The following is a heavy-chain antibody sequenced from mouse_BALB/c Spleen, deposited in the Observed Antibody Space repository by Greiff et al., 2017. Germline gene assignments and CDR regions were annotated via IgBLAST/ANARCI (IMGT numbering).Heavy chain of an antibody. CDR1: GFTFSSYA. V-gene: IGHV5-9-4*01. D-gene: IGHD1-1*01. J-gene: IGHJ3*01. Sequence: EVMLVESGGGLVKPGGSLKLSCAASGFTFSSYAMSWVRQSPENRLEWVAEISSGGSYTYYPDTVTGRFTISRDNAKNTLYLEMSSLRSEDTAMYYCARGPPLYYGSSSWFAYWGQGTLVTVSA. CDR3: ARGPPLYYGSSSWFAY. CDR2: ISSGGSYT.